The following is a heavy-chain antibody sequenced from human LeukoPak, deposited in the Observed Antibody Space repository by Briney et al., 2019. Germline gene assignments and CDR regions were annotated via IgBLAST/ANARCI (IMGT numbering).Heavy chain of an antibody. CDR2: IYTSGST. V-gene: IGHV4-4*07. Sequence: PSETLSLTCTVSGGSISSYYWSWIRQPAGKGLEWIGRIYTSGSTNYNPSLKSRVTISVDTSKNQFSLKLSSVTAADTAVYYCARHSMVRGVILYYFDYWGQGTLVTVSS. J-gene: IGHJ4*02. CDR1: GGSISSYY. CDR3: ARHSMVRGVILYYFDY. D-gene: IGHD3-10*01.